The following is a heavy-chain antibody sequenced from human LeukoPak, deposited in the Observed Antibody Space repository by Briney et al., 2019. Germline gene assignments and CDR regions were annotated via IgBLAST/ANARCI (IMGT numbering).Heavy chain of an antibody. J-gene: IGHJ5*02. CDR2: IDSSGST. Sequence: SETLSLTCTVSGGSISSYGYYWSWMRQHPGMGLEWIGYIDSSGSTYCNPSLKSRVTISVDTPKNQFSLKLSSVTAADTAVYYCARHGDDILTGGNWFDPWGQGTLVTVSS. V-gene: IGHV4-31*03. D-gene: IGHD3-9*01. CDR3: ARHGDDILTGGNWFDP. CDR1: GGSISSYGYY.